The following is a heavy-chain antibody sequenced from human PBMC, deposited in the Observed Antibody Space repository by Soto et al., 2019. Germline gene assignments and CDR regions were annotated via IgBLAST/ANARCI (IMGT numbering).Heavy chain of an antibody. CDR3: AKDPYYGSGSYNYFDY. Sequence: PGGSLRLSCVTYGLTFTDYWMSWVRQAPGKGLEWVANIKQDESEKNYLDSVKGRFTISRDNAKNSLYLQMNSLRAEDTAVYYCAKDPYYGSGSYNYFDYWGQGTLVTVSS. CDR2: IKQDESEK. J-gene: IGHJ4*02. D-gene: IGHD3-10*01. V-gene: IGHV3-7*03. CDR1: GLTFTDYW.